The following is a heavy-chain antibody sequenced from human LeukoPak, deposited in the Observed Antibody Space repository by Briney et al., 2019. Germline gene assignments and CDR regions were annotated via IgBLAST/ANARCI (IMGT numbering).Heavy chain of an antibody. D-gene: IGHD3-16*01. CDR3: ARVWGDYGDYYYYYMDV. CDR2: INWNGGST. Sequence: GSLRLSCAASGFTSDDYGMSWVRQAPGKGLEWVSGINWNGGSTGYADSVKGRFTISRDNAKNSLYLQMNSLRAEDTALYYCARVWGDYGDYYYYYMDVWGKGTTVTVSS. J-gene: IGHJ6*03. V-gene: IGHV3-20*04. CDR1: GFTSDDYG.